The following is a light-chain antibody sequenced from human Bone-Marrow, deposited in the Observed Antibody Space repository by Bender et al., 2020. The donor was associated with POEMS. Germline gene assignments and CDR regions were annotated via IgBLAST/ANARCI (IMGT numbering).Light chain of an antibody. CDR2: DVT. CDR3: NSYTTSSSWV. J-gene: IGLJ3*02. CDR1: SSDIGAYSY. Sequence: QSALTQPRSVSGSPGQSVTISCTGTSSDIGAYSYVSWYRHHPGKAPKLMIYDVTKRPSGVPDRFSGSKSGNTASLTISGLQPEDEADYYCNSYTTSSSWVFGGGTKVTVL. V-gene: IGLV2-11*01.